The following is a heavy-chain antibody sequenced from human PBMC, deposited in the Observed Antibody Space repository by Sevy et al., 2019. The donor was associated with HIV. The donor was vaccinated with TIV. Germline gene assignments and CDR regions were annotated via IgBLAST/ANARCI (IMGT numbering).Heavy chain of an antibody. V-gene: IGHV1-69*13. Sequence: ASVKVSCKASGGTFSSYAISWVRQAPGQGLEWMGGIIPIFGTANYAQKFQGRVTITAEESTSTAYMELSSLRSEDKAVYYWARNSIAAAGREYYYYYGMDVWGQGTTVTVSS. CDR1: GGTFSSYA. D-gene: IGHD6-13*01. J-gene: IGHJ6*02. CDR2: IIPIFGTA. CDR3: ARNSIAAAGREYYYYYGMDV.